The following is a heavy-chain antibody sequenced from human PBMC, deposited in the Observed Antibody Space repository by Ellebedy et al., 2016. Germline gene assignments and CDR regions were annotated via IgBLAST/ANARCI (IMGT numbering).Heavy chain of an antibody. J-gene: IGHJ4*02. D-gene: IGHD1-26*01. Sequence: GGSLRLSCAASGFTFTSYAMHWVRQAPGKGLEWVAVISFDGNNKYYADSVKGRFTISRDNSKNTLYLQMNSLRAEDTAIYYCARDDGSYYFDYWGQGTLVTVSS. V-gene: IGHV3-30*04. CDR1: GFTFTSYA. CDR2: ISFDGNNK. CDR3: ARDDGSYYFDY.